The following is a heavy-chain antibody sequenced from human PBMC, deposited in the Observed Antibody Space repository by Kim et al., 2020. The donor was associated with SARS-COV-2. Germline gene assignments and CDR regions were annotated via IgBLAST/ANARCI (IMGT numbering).Heavy chain of an antibody. J-gene: IGHJ5*02. V-gene: IGHV4-39*01. CDR2: IYYSGST. Sequence: SETLSLTCTVSGGSISSSSYYWGWIRQPPGKGLEWIGSIYYSGSTYYNPSLKSRVTISVDTSKNQFSLKLISVTAADTAVYYCARHGHITMIVVVIIPGWFDPWGQGTLVTVSS. CDR3: ARHGHITMIVVVIIPGWFDP. D-gene: IGHD3-22*01. CDR1: GGSISSSSYY.